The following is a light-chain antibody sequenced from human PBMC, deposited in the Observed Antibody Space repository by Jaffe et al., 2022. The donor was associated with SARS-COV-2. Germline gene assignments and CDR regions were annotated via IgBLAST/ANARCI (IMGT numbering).Light chain of an antibody. CDR3: QQYYGLPPYT. CDR1: QSVLYSSNSKNY. CDR2: WAS. J-gene: IGKJ2*01. Sequence: DIVMTQSPDSLAVSLGERATINCKSSQSVLYSSNSKNYLAWYQQKPGQPPKLLIYWASTRESGVPDRFSGSGSGTDFTLTISSLQAADVAVYYCQQYYGLPPYTFGQGTKLEIK. V-gene: IGKV4-1*01.